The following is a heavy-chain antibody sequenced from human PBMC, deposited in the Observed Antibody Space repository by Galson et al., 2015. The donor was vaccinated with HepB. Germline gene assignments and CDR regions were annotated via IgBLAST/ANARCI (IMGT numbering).Heavy chain of an antibody. CDR1: GLTFSNYG. J-gene: IGHJ6*03. CDR3: ANGCSITSCDNYFFHMDV. CDR2: ISASGTYT. V-gene: IGHV3-23*01. D-gene: IGHD2-2*01. Sequence: SLRLSCAVSGLTFSNYGMSWVRQVPGKGLEWVSSISASGTYTLYADSVTGRFTISRDNSKNTVNLQMNSLRAEDTAVYYCANGCSITSCDNYFFHMDVWGKGTTVTVSS.